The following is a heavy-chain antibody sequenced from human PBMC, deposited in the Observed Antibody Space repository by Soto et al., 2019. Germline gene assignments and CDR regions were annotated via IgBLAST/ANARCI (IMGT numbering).Heavy chain of an antibody. CDR2: IIPISETT. CDR3: ARSQGSSTSLEIYYYYYYGMDV. J-gene: IGHJ6*02. CDR1: VGTFSSYA. V-gene: IGHV1-69*13. D-gene: IGHD2-2*01. Sequence: ASVKVSCKASVGTFSSYAISWVRQAPGQGLEWMGGIIPISETTNYAQKFQGRVTITADESKSTAYMELSSLRSEDTAVYYCARSQGSSTSLEIYYYYYYGMDVWGQGTTVTVSS.